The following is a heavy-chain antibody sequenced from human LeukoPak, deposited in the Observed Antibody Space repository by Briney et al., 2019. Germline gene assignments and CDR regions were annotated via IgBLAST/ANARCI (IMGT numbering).Heavy chain of an antibody. D-gene: IGHD2-2*02. CDR2: IYPGDSDT. V-gene: IGHV5-51*01. Sequence: GGSLRLSCQGSGYSFTSYWIGWVRQMPGKGLEWMGIIYPGDSDTRYSPSFQGQVTISADKSISTAYLQWSSLKASDTAMYYCARHPLAAGCSSTSCYSDYWGQGTLVTVSS. CDR3: ARHPLAAGCSSTSCYSDY. J-gene: IGHJ4*02. CDR1: GYSFTSYW.